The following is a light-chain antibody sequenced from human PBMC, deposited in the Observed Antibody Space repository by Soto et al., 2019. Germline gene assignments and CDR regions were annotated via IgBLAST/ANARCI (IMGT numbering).Light chain of an antibody. CDR2: GAS. Sequence: EIVMTQSPATLSVSPGERATLSFRASQSVSSNLAWYQQKPGQAPRLLIYGASTRATGIPARFSGGGSGTEFTLTISSLQSEDFALYYCQQYNNWPRTFGQGTKVDIK. CDR1: QSVSSN. J-gene: IGKJ1*01. CDR3: QQYNNWPRT. V-gene: IGKV3-15*01.